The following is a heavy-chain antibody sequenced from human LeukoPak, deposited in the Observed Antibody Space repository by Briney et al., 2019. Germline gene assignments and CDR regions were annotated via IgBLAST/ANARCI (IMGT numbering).Heavy chain of an antibody. CDR1: GGSISSYY. V-gene: IGHV4-59*08. D-gene: IGHD2-8*02. CDR2: ISDIGSI. CDR3: AGHHPRNTVDF. J-gene: IGHJ4*02. Sequence: TSETLSLTCTVSGGSISSYYWSWIRQPPGKGLEWIAYISDIGSINYNPSLKSRVTISLDTSKNQFSLKLSSVTAADTAVYYCAGHHPRNTVDFWGQGTLVTVSS.